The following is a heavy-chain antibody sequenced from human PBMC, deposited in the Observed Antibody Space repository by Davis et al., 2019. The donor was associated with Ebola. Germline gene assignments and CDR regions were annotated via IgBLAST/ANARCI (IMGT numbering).Heavy chain of an antibody. Sequence: GGSLRLSCAASGFTFSGSAMHWVRQAPGKGLAWVAVISYDGSNKYYADSVKGRFTISRDNSKNTLYLQMNSLRAEDTAVYYCARSDQWGQGTLVTVSS. CDR1: GFTFSGSA. CDR2: ISYDGSNK. V-gene: IGHV3-30*04. CDR3: ARSDQ. J-gene: IGHJ4*02. D-gene: IGHD2-21*01.